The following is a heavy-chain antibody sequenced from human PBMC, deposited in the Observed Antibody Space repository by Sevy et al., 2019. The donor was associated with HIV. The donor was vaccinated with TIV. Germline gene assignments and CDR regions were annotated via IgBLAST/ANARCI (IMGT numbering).Heavy chain of an antibody. Sequence: GGSLRLSCGASGFTFRNYAMTWVRQAPGRGLEWVSGITSSGGNTYYADSVRGRFTISRDNSKDTLYLRLNSLRAEDTAVYYCAKGGGPAASKLENWGQGTLVTVSS. V-gene: IGHV3-23*01. J-gene: IGHJ4*02. CDR2: ITSSGGNT. CDR3: AKGGGPAASKLEN. D-gene: IGHD2-2*01. CDR1: GFTFRNYA.